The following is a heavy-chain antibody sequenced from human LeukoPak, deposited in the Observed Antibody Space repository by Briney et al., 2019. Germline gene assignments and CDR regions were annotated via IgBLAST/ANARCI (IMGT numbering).Heavy chain of an antibody. D-gene: IGHD1-26*01. CDR3: ARGYSGSLHYFDY. V-gene: IGHV4-59*01. CDR1: GGSIRNYY. CDR2: IYYSGST. Sequence: SETLSLTCTVPGGSIRNYYWSWIRQPPGKGLEWIGYIYYSGSTNYNPSLKSRVTISVDKSKNQFSPKLSSVTAADTAVYYCARGYSGSLHYFDYWGQGTLVTVSS. J-gene: IGHJ4*02.